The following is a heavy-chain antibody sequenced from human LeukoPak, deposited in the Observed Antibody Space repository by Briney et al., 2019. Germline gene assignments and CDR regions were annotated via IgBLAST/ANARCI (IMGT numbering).Heavy chain of an antibody. V-gene: IGHV3-23*01. CDR2: ITTSDGNT. J-gene: IGHJ4*02. Sequence: GGSLRLSCAASGSTFSSYTMSWVRQAPGKGLEWVSTITTSDGNTYYADSVKGRFTVSRDNSKNTLYLQMNSLRAEDTAVYYCAKDGGLWVSAHWGDSWGRGTLVTVSS. CDR1: GSTFSSYT. D-gene: IGHD7-27*01. CDR3: AKDGGLWVSAHWGDS.